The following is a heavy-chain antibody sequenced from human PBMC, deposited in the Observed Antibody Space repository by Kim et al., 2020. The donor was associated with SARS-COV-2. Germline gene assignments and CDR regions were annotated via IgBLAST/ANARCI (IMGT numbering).Heavy chain of an antibody. CDR1: GGSISSSLYH. CDR3: ARHLDARYYDSWSARWRFGDAVDF. CDR2: IYYAGTT. J-gene: IGHJ4*02. D-gene: IGHD3-3*01. V-gene: IGHV4-39*01. Sequence: SETLSLTCIVSGGSISSSLYHWGWIRQPPGKGLEWLGTIYYAGTTYDNPSLKSRVTISVDTSKNQFSLRLTSVTAADTAVYYCARHLDARYYDSWSARWRFGDAVDFWGQGTLVTVSS.